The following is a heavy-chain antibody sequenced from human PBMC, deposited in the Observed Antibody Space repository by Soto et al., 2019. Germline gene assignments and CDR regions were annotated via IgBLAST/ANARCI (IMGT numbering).Heavy chain of an antibody. V-gene: IGHV3-23*01. J-gene: IGHJ5*02. CDR1: GFTFSSYA. D-gene: IGHD6-13*01. CDR2: ISGSGGST. CDR3: AKDRGYSFRFYWFDP. Sequence: GGSLRLSCAASGFTFSSYAMSWVRQAPGKGLEWVSAISGSGGSTYYADSVKGRFTISRDNSKNTLYLQMNSLRAEDTAVYYCAKDRGYSFRFYWFDPWGQGTLVTVSS.